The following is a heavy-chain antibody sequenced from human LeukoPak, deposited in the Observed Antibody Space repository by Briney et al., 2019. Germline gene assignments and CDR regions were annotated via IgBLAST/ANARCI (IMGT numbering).Heavy chain of an antibody. CDR3: ASIGSARRGY. D-gene: IGHD6-6*01. J-gene: IGHJ4*02. CDR2: IYYGGST. Sequence: SETLSLTCTVSGGSISSYYWSWIRQPPGKGLEWIGYIYYGGSTNYNPSLKSRVTISVDTSKNQFSLKLSSVTAADTAVYYCASIGSARRGYWGQGTLVTVSS. CDR1: GGSISSYY. V-gene: IGHV4-59*08.